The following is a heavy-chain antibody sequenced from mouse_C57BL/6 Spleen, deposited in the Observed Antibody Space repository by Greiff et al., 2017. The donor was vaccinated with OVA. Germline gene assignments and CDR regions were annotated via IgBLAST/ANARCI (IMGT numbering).Heavy chain of an antibody. D-gene: IGHD2-4*01. CDR1: GFTFSSYG. Sequence: EVKLVESGGDLVKPGGSLKLSCAASGFTFSSYGMSWVRQTPDKRLEWVATISSGGSYTYYPDSVKGRFTISRDNATNTLYLQMSSLKSEDTAMYYCARQRDYDGYYAMDYWGQGTSLTVSS. CDR3: ARQRDYDGYYAMDY. V-gene: IGHV5-6*01. J-gene: IGHJ4*01. CDR2: ISSGGSYT.